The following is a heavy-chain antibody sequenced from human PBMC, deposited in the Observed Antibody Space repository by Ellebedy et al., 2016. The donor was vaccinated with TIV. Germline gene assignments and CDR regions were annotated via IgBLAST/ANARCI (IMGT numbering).Heavy chain of an antibody. Sequence: SLKISCAASGFTFDDYAMHWVRQAPGKGLEWVSGISWNSGSIGYADSVKGRFTISRDNAKNSLYLQMNSLRAEDTAVYYCARQNEYSSSHIDYWGQGILVTVSS. D-gene: IGHD6-6*01. CDR2: ISWNSGSI. CDR3: ARQNEYSSSHIDY. CDR1: GFTFDDYA. J-gene: IGHJ4*02. V-gene: IGHV3-9*01.